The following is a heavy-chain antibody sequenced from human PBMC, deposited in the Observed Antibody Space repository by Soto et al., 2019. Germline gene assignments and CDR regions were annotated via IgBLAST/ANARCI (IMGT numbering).Heavy chain of an antibody. V-gene: IGHV3-53*01. CDR3: ARETVTNYYYYYGMDV. D-gene: IGHD4-4*01. CDR2: IYSGGST. Sequence: GGSLRLSCAASGFTVSSNYMSWVRQAPGKGLEWVSVIYSGGSTYYADSVKGRFTISRDNSKNTLYLQMNSLRAEDTAVYYCARETVTNYYYYYGMDVWGQRTTVTVSS. CDR1: GFTVSSNY. J-gene: IGHJ6*02.